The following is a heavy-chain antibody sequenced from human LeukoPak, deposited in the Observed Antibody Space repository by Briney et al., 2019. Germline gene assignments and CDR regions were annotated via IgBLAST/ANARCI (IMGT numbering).Heavy chain of an antibody. CDR3: AKDHKPGIAAADYFDY. V-gene: IGHV3-43*02. J-gene: IGHJ4*02. D-gene: IGHD6-13*01. CDR1: GFTFDDYA. CDR2: ISGDGGST. Sequence: GSLRLSCAASGFTFDDYAMHRVRQAPGKGLEWVSLISGDGGSTYYADSVKGRFTISRDNSKNSLYLQMNSLRTEDTALYYCAKDHKPGIAAADYFDYWGQGTLVTVSS.